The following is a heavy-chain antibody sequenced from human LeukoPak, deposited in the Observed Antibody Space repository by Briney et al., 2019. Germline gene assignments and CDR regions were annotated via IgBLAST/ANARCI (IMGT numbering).Heavy chain of an antibody. J-gene: IGHJ4*02. CDR3: ASSDDYGGNRFDY. CDR1: GFTFSIYS. V-gene: IGHV3-48*02. CDR2: ISSSATSI. D-gene: IGHD4-23*01. Sequence: GGSLRLSCAASGFTFSIYSMSWVRQPPGKGLEWVSYISSSATSIYYADSVRRRFTISRDNAKNSLFLQMDSLRDDDTAVYYCASSDDYGGNRFDYWGRGTLVTVSS.